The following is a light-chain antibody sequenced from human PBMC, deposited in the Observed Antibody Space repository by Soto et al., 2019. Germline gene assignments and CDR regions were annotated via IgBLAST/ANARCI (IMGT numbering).Light chain of an antibody. CDR1: ASSIGTNT. CDR3: AAWDGSLNNVL. CDR2: GDN. J-gene: IGLJ2*01. V-gene: IGLV1-44*01. Sequence: QSVLTQPPSASGTPGQRVTISCSGSASSIGTNTVNWYRQLPGTAPKLLIYGDNQRPSGVPDRFSSSKSGTSASLAISGLQSEDEAEYYCAAWDGSLNNVLFGGGTKVTVL.